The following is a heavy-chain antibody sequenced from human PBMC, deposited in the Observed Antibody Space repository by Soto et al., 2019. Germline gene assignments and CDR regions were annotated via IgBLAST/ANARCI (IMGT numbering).Heavy chain of an antibody. V-gene: IGHV4-39*07. D-gene: IGHD2-15*01. J-gene: IGHJ4*02. CDR3: ARGQLLPDY. CDR1: GGSISSSSYY. Sequence: PSETLSLTCTVSGGSISSSSYYWGWIRQPPGKGLEWIGSIYYSGSTYYNPSLKSRVTISVDTSKNQFSLKLGSVTAVDTAVYYCARGQLLPDYWGQGTLVTGSS. CDR2: IYYSGST.